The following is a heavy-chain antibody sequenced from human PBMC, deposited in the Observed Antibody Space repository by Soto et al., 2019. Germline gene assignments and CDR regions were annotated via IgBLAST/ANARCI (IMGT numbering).Heavy chain of an antibody. Sequence: PSETLSLTCTVSGGSINNHYWSWIRQPPGKGLEWIGYIYDSGSTYYNPSLKSRVTISVDTSKNQFSLRLSSVTAADTAVYYCAREVIPLTTDWYFDLWGRGTLVTVS. CDR3: AREVIPLTTDWYFDL. V-gene: IGHV4-59*11. D-gene: IGHD4-17*01. J-gene: IGHJ2*01. CDR1: GGSINNHY. CDR2: IYDSGST.